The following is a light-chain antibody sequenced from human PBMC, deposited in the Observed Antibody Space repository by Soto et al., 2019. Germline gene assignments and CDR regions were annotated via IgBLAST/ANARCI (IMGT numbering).Light chain of an antibody. CDR2: EVG. CDR1: SSAVGSSNY. Sequence: QSVLTQPASVSGSPGQSITISCTGTSSAVGSSNYVSWYRQHPGKAPELMIYEVGNRPSGVSNRFSGSKSGNTASLTISGLQAEDEADYYCSSYTTTSTLYVFGTGTKVTVL. J-gene: IGLJ1*01. CDR3: SSYTTTSTLYV. V-gene: IGLV2-14*01.